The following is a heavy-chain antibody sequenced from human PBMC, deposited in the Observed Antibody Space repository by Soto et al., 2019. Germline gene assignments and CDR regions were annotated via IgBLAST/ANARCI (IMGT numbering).Heavy chain of an antibody. D-gene: IGHD4-17*01. CDR3: GRISSNGDYAY. J-gene: IGHJ4*02. Sequence: SETLSLTCTVSGGSISSYYWSWIRQPPGKGLEWIGYIYYSGSTNYNPSLNSRVTISVDTSKNQFSLKLSSVTAADTAVYYCGRISSNGDYAYWGQGTLVTVSS. V-gene: IGHV4-59*08. CDR1: GGSISSYY. CDR2: IYYSGST.